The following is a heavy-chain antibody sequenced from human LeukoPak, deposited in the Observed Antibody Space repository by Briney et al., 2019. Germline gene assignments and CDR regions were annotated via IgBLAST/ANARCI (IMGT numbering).Heavy chain of an antibody. V-gene: IGHV1-18*01. D-gene: IGHD3-22*01. Sequence: ASVKVSCKASGYTFTSYGISWVRQAPGQGLEWMGWISAYNGNTNYAQKLQGRVTMTTDTSTSTAYMELRSLRSDDTAVYYCAREYRITMIVRRGAFDIWGQGTMVTVSS. J-gene: IGHJ3*02. CDR1: GYTFTSYG. CDR2: ISAYNGNT. CDR3: AREYRITMIVRRGAFDI.